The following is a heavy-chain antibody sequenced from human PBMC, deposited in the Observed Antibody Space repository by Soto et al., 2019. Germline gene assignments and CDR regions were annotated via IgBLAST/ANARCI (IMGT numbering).Heavy chain of an antibody. CDR1: GGSISSSSYY. J-gene: IGHJ5*02. CDR3: ASRMRSGYCSGGTCNNGFGP. Sequence: XATLSLTCTVSGGSISSSSYYWAWIRQPPGKGLEWIGSIYYSGSSYYNPSLKSRLTISVDTSKNQVSLKLSSVTAADTAVYYCASRMRSGYCSGGTCNNGFGPWGQGTLVTVSS. CDR2: IYYSGSS. V-gene: IGHV4-39*01. D-gene: IGHD2-15*01.